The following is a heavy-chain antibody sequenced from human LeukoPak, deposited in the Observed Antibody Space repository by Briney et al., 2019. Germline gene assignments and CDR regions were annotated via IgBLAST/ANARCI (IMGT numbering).Heavy chain of an antibody. CDR3: AKPISGGLAVTADWFHP. Sequence: PGGSLRLSCAASGFTFSSYGVGWVSQAPGKGLEWVAVISYDGSGKYYADSVKGRFTISRDNSKNTLYLQLNTLRADDTATYYCAKPISGGLAVTADWFHPWGQGTLVVVSS. CDR2: ISYDGSGK. CDR1: GFTFSSYG. D-gene: IGHD6-19*01. V-gene: IGHV3-30*18. J-gene: IGHJ5*01.